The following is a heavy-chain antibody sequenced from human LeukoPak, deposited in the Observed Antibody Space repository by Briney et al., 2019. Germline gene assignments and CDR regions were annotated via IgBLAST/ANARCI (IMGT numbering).Heavy chain of an antibody. V-gene: IGHV1-2*02. CDR1: GYTFTGYY. CDR2: VNPNSGGT. Sequence: GASVKVSCKASGYTFTGYYMRWVRQAPGQGLEWMGWVNPNSGGTNYAQKFQGRVTMTRDTSISTAYMELSRLRSDDTAVYYCARARIAVAGATIDYWGQGTLVTVSS. J-gene: IGHJ4*02. D-gene: IGHD6-19*01. CDR3: ARARIAVAGATIDY.